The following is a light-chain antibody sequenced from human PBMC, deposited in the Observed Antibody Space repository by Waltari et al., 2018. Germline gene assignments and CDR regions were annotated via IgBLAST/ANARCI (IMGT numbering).Light chain of an antibody. CDR1: NIADQY. CDR2: YDT. J-gene: IGLJ1*01. Sequence: SYVLTQAPSVSAAPGETARITRGGNNIADQYVHWYQQKPGPAPVLVIFYDTDRPSGVPGRFSGSNSGNTATLPISRAEGGDGADYYWQVWDTSIDLSVFGTGTKVTVL. V-gene: IGLV3-21*04. CDR3: QVWDTSIDLSV.